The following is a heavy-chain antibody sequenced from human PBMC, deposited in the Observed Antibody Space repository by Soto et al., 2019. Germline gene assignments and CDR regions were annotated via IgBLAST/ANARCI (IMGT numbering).Heavy chain of an antibody. V-gene: IGHV3-30*18. CDR2: ISYDGSNK. CDR1: GFTFSSYG. Sequence: GGSLRLSCAASGFTFSSYGMHWVRQAPGKGLEWVAVISYDGSNKYYADSVKGRFTISRDNSKNTLYLQMNSLRAEDTAVYYCAKDGYSVVAATPVYWGQGTLVTVSS. J-gene: IGHJ4*02. D-gene: IGHD2-15*01. CDR3: AKDGYSVVAATPVY.